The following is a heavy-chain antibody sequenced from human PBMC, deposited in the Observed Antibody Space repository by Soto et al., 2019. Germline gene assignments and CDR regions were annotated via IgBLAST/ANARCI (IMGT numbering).Heavy chain of an antibody. Sequence: SETLSLTCTVSGGSISSSDYYWGWIRQPPGKGLEWIGNIYYSGSASYNPSLKSRVTISVDTSKNQFSLRLNSVTAADTAVYYCARSSIVPRLLMYPCDYGGQGTLVTVS. J-gene: IGHJ4*02. CDR3: ARSSIVPRLLMYPCDY. V-gene: IGHV4-39*01. CDR1: GGSISSSDYY. CDR2: IYYSGSA. D-gene: IGHD2-8*01.